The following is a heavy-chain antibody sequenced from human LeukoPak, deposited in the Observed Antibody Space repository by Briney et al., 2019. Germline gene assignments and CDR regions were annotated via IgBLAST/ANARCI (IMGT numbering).Heavy chain of an antibody. J-gene: IGHJ4*02. CDR3: AKTKGYSYGYYCDY. CDR1: GFTFSSYA. V-gene: IGHV3-30*18. Sequence: GRSLRLSCAASGFTFSSYAMHWVRQSLGKGLEWVAVMSYDGFNKYYADSVKGRFTISRDNSKNTLYLQMNSLRAEDTAVYYCAKTKGYSYGYYCDYWGQGTLVTVSS. D-gene: IGHD5-18*01. CDR2: MSYDGFNK.